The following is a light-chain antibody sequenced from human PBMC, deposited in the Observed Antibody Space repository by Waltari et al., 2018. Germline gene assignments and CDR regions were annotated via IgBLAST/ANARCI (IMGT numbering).Light chain of an antibody. Sequence: AIRITQSPSPLSASTGDRVTITCRASQGISSYLAWYQQKPGKAPKVLIYAASTLQSGVPSRFSGSGSGTDFTLTISCLQSEDVAIYYCQQYYDSPLTFGGGTKVEIK. CDR2: AAS. CDR1: QGISSY. V-gene: IGKV1-8*01. CDR3: QQYYDSPLT. J-gene: IGKJ4*01.